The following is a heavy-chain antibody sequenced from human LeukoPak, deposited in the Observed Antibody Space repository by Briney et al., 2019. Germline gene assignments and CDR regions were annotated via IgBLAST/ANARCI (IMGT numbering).Heavy chain of an antibody. V-gene: IGHV4-59*01. CDR3: ARDHVVVVAATHQGYYYGMDV. J-gene: IGHJ6*02. CDR2: IYYSGST. D-gene: IGHD2-15*01. Sequence: SETLSLTCTVSGGSISSYYWSWIRQPPGKGLEWIGYIYYSGSTNYNPSLKSRVTISVDTSKNQFSLKLSSVTAADTAVYYCARDHVVVVAATHQGYYYGMDVWGQGTTVTVSS. CDR1: GGSISSYY.